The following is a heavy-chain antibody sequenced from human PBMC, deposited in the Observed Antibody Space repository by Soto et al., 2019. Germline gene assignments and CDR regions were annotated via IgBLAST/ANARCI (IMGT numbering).Heavy chain of an antibody. J-gene: IGHJ4*02. Sequence: PGGSLRLSCAASGFTFSSYSVNWVRQAPGKGLEWVSYISSSSSTIYYADSVKGRFTISRDNAKNSLYLQMNSLRAEDTAVYYCARDRGTVPYYFEYWGQGTLVTVSS. V-gene: IGHV3-48*01. CDR1: GFTFSSYS. CDR3: ARDRGTVPYYFEY. CDR2: ISSSSSTI. D-gene: IGHD4-17*01.